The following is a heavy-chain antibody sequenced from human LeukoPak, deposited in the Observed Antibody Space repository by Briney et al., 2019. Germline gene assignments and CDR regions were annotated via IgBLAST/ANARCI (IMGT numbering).Heavy chain of an antibody. CDR3: AKPGGIVATIPPPLD. CDR2: INHSGGT. D-gene: IGHD5-12*01. V-gene: IGHV4-34*01. J-gene: IGHJ4*02. CDR1: GGSFSGYY. Sequence: SETLSLTCAVYGGSFSGYYWTWIRQPPGKGLEWIEEINHSGGTTYSPSLKSRVTISVDTSKNQFSLNLRSLTAADTAVYYCAKPGGIVATIPPPLDWGQGTLVTVSS.